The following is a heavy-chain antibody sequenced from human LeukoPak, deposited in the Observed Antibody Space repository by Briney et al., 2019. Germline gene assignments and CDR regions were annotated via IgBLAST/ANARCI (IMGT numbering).Heavy chain of an antibody. D-gene: IGHD4-17*01. Sequence: SETLSLTCTVSGGSVSSGSYYWSWIRQPPGKGLEWIGYIYYSGSTNYNPSLKSRVTISVDTSKNQFSLKLSSVTAADTAVYYCATTDDYGDYPPSYYYGMDVWGQGTTVTVSS. J-gene: IGHJ6*02. CDR1: GGSVSSGSYY. CDR2: IYYSGST. V-gene: IGHV4-61*01. CDR3: ATTDDYGDYPPSYYYGMDV.